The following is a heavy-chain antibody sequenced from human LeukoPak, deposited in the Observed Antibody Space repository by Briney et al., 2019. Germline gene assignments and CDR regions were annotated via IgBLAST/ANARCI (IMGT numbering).Heavy chain of an antibody. CDR3: ATNGGGYFDY. Sequence: GGSLRLSCAASGFTFSSYSMNWVRQAPGKGLEWVSSISSNSSYIYYADSVKGRFTISRDNAKNSLYLQMNSLRAEDTAVYYCATNGGGYFDYWGQGTLVTVSS. V-gene: IGHV3-21*01. CDR1: GFTFSSYS. D-gene: IGHD3-10*01. J-gene: IGHJ4*02. CDR2: ISSNSSYI.